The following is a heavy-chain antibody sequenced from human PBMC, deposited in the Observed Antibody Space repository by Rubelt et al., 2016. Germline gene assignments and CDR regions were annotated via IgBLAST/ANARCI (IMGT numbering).Heavy chain of an antibody. V-gene: IGHV4-34*01. Sequence: QVQLQQWGAGLLKPSETLSLTCAVYGGSFSGYYWSWIRQPPGQGLEWIGEINHSGSTNYNPSLKSRVTTSVDTSKTQCSLKRSLVTAAETAVDYWARLGTTLTTGRYFQHWARAPWSPSPQ. J-gene: IGHJ1*01. CDR2: INHSGST. CDR1: GGSFSGYY. CDR3: ARLGTTLTTGRYFQH. D-gene: IGHD4-17*01.